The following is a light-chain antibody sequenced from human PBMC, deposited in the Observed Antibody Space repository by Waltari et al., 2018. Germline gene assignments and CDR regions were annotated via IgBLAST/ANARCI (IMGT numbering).Light chain of an antibody. CDR1: QNIRTQ. J-gene: IGKJ1*01. CDR2: GAS. Sequence: DIQMTQSPSSLSASVGDTVTVTCRASQNIRTQLNWYQQKPAPAPKLLIYGASTLQRGVPSRFSGSASGTDFTLTVTNLQPDDFAVYFCQQSFSSPWTFGQGTRVEIK. V-gene: IGKV1-39*01. CDR3: QQSFSSPWT.